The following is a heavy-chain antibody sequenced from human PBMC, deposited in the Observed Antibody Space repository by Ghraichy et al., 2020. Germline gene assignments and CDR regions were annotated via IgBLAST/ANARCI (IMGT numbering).Heavy chain of an antibody. CDR1: GFTFSSYA. D-gene: IGHD1-26*01. V-gene: IGHV3-23*01. CDR3: AKEKWELLRLGTRYYFDY. CDR2: ISGSGGST. J-gene: IGHJ4*02. Sequence: GESLNISCAASGFTFSSYAMSWVRQAPGKGLEWVSAISGSGGSTYYADSVKGRFTISRDNSKNTLYLQMNSLRAEDTAVYYCAKEKWELLRLGTRYYFDYWGQGTLVTVSS.